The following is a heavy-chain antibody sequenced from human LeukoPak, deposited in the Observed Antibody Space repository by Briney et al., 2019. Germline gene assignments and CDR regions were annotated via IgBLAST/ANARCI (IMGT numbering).Heavy chain of an antibody. CDR3: AKARGASAWDYVDI. D-gene: IGHD6-19*01. CDR2: ISTSGRT. CDR1: GFTFSSYA. V-gene: IGHV3-23*01. Sequence: QTGGSLRLSCADSGFTFSSYAMSWVRQAPGKGLEWVSLISTSGRTHYADSVQGRFTIFRDNSRNTLYLQMNSLRAEDRAVYYCAKARGASAWDYVDIWGQGTLVTVSS. J-gene: IGHJ4*02.